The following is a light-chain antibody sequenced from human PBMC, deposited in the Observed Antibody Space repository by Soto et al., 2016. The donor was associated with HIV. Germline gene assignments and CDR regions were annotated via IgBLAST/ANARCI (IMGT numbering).Light chain of an antibody. J-gene: IGKJ2*01. CDR3: QQYNSYPYT. V-gene: IGKV1-5*03. CDR2: KAS. CDR1: QRISSR. Sequence: DIQMTQSPSTLSASVGDRVTITCRASQRISSRLAWYQQKPGKAPKLLIYKASTLESGVPSRFSGSGSGTEFTLTISSLQPDDFAIYYCQQYNSYPYTFGQGTKAGDQT.